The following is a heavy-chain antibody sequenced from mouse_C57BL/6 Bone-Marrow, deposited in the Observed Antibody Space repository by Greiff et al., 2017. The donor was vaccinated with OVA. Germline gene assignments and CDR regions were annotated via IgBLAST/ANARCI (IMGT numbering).Heavy chain of an antibody. CDR3: AAITTVVAHWYCDV. V-gene: IGHV1-82*01. Sequence: QVQLQQSGPELVKPGASVKISCKASGYAFSSSWMNWVKQRPGKGLEWIGRIYPGDGDTNYNGKFKGTATLTADKSSSTAYMQLSSLTSEDSAVYFCAAITTVVAHWYCDVWGTGTTVTVSS. D-gene: IGHD1-1*01. CDR2: IYPGDGDT. CDR1: GYAFSSSW. J-gene: IGHJ1*03.